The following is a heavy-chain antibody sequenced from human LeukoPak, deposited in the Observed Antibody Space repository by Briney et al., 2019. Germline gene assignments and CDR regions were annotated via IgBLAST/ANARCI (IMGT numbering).Heavy chain of an antibody. CDR1: GGSISSYY. V-gene: IGHV4-59*01. D-gene: IGHD4-23*01. J-gene: IGHJ6*02. CDR3: ARAGGNSYYYYYGMDV. CDR2: IYYSGST. Sequence: PSETLSLTCTVSGGSISSYYWSWIRQPPGKGLEWIGYIYYSGSTNYNPSLKSRVTISVDTSKNQFSLKLSSVTAADTAVYYCARAGGNSYYYYYGMDVWGQGTTVTVPS.